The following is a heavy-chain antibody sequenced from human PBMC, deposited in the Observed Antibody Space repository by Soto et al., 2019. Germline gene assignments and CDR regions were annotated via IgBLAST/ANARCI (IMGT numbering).Heavy chain of an antibody. CDR2: INPNSGGT. V-gene: IGHV1-2*04. Sequence: ASVKVSCKASGYTFTGYYMHWVRQAPGQGLEWMGWINPNSGGTNYAQKFQGWVTMTRDTSISTAYMELSRLRSDDTAVYYCARDDRRPDCSSTSCRYYYYYYGMDVWGQGTTVTVS. CDR3: ARDDRRPDCSSTSCRYYYYYYGMDV. CDR1: GYTFTGYY. J-gene: IGHJ6*02. D-gene: IGHD2-2*01.